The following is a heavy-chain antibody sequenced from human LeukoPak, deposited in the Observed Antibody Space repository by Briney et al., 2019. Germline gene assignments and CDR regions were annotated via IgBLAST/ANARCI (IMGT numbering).Heavy chain of an antibody. D-gene: IGHD5-18*01. V-gene: IGHV4-31*03. J-gene: IGHJ5*02. Sequence: TLSLTCTVSGGSISSGGYYWSWIRQHPGKGLEWIGYIYYSGSTYYNPSLKSRVTISVDTPKNQFSLKLSSVTAADTAVYYCARAWGYLARWFDPWGQGTLVTVSS. CDR3: ARAWGYLARWFDP. CDR2: IYYSGST. CDR1: GGSISSGGYY.